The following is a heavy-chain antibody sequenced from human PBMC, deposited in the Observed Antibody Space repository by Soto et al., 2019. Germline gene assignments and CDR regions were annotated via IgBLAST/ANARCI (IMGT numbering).Heavy chain of an antibody. CDR2: ISFPWST. CDR3: ASVRELPVWFDP. V-gene: IGHV4-59*12. D-gene: IGHD2-21*01. J-gene: IGHJ5*02. CDR1: GYSISRYY. Sequence: PETLSLTCTVSGYSISRYYWSWVRQPPGKGVEWFGYISFPWSTIYNPSLESRPTISLATSTTQVSLKLKSVTAADTAFYFCASVRELPVWFDPRGRGTLDTVSS.